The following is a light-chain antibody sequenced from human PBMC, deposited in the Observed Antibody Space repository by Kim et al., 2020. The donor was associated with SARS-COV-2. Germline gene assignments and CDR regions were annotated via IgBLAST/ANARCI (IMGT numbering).Light chain of an antibody. CDR1: QSVSSSY. V-gene: IGKV3-20*01. CDR2: GAS. Sequence: EIVLTQAPGTLSLSPGERATLSCRASQSVSSSYIAWYQQKPGQAPRLLIYGASNRATGISDRISGGGSGTDFALTISRLEPEDFAVYYCQHFGSSPPRYSFGQGTKLEI. J-gene: IGKJ2*03. CDR3: QHFGSSPPRYS.